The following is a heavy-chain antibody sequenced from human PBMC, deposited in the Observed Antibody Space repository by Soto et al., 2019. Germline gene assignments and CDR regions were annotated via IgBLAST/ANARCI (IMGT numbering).Heavy chain of an antibody. J-gene: IGHJ4*02. Sequence: EVQLLESGGGLVQPGGSLRLSCAASGFTFSSYAMSWVRQSPGKGLEWVSAISGSAGSTSYAESGKGRLTISRDTSKNTLYLQMNSLRAEDTAVYYCAKESLVATMGWPDYWGQGTLVTVSS. V-gene: IGHV3-23*01. D-gene: IGHD5-12*01. CDR3: AKESLVATMGWPDY. CDR1: GFTFSSYA. CDR2: ISGSAGST.